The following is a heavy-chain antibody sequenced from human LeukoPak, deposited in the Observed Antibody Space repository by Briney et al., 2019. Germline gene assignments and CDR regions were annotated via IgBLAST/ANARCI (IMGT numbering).Heavy chain of an antibody. CDR1: GFTVTSNH. J-gene: IGHJ4*02. V-gene: IGHV3-30*03. D-gene: IGHD6-19*01. CDR2: ISYDGSNK. Sequence: GGSLRLSCAASGFTVTSNHMTWVRQAPGKGLEWVAVISYDGSNKYYADSVKGRFTISRDNSKNTLYLQMNSLRAEDTAVYYCARDGGYSSGWPPGGYFDYWGQGTLVTVSS. CDR3: ARDGGYSSGWPPGGYFDY.